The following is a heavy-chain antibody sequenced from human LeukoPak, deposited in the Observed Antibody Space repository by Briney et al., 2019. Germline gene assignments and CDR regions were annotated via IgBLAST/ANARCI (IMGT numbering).Heavy chain of an antibody. D-gene: IGHD3-10*01. V-gene: IGHV4-34*01. CDR3: ARPYYGSGGYYTYFDY. CDR1: GGSFSGYY. J-gene: IGHJ4*02. Sequence: SETLSLTCAVYGGSFSGYYWSWIRQPPGKGLEWIGEINHSGSTNYNPSLKSRVTISVDTSKNQFSLKLSSVTAADTAVYYCARPYYGSGGYYTYFDYWGQGTLVTVSS. CDR2: INHSGST.